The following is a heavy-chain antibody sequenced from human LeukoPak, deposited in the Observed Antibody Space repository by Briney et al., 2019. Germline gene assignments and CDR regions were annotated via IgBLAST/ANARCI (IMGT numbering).Heavy chain of an antibody. CDR3: ARTVSRYCSGGSCYSGY. V-gene: IGHV3-48*01. Sequence: GGSLRLSCAASGFTFSSYSMNWVRQAPGKGLEWVSYISSSSSTKYYADSVKGRFTISRDNSKNTLYLQMNSLRAEDTAVYYCARTVSRYCSGGSCYSGYWGQGTLVTVSS. CDR1: GFTFSSYS. CDR2: ISSSSSTK. D-gene: IGHD2-15*01. J-gene: IGHJ4*02.